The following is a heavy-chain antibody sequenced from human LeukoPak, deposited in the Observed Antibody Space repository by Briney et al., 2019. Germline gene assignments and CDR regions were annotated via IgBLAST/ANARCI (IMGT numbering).Heavy chain of an antibody. CDR1: GESFSGYY. Sequence: SETLSLTCAVYGESFSGYYWSWIRQPPGKGLEWIGEINHSGSTNYNPSLKTRVTISVDTSKNQFSLKLSSVTAADTAVYYCARRLLGYCSGGSCYSGYFQHWGQGTLVTVSS. CDR2: INHSGST. D-gene: IGHD2-15*01. J-gene: IGHJ1*01. CDR3: ARRLLGYCSGGSCYSGYFQH. V-gene: IGHV4-34*01.